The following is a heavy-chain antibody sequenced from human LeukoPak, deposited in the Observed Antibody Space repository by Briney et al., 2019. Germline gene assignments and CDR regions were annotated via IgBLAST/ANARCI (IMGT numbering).Heavy chain of an antibody. CDR1: GGPISNHY. CDR3: ARTQMYYDILTGYYKYFDY. CDR2: IFHSGNT. D-gene: IGHD3-9*01. J-gene: IGHJ4*02. Sequence: KASETLSLTCTVSGGPISNHYWNWIRQLPGKGLEWIGNIFHSGNTDYNPSLKSRVTISIDTSKNQFSLKLSSVTAADTAVYYCARTQMYYDILTGYYKYFDYWGQGILVTVSS. V-gene: IGHV4-59*11.